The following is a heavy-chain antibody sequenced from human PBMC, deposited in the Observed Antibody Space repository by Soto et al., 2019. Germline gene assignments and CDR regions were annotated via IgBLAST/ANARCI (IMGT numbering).Heavy chain of an antibody. CDR3: ARMSHSPYFDY. CDR1: GYTFTNYG. V-gene: IGHV1-18*01. Sequence: QVQLVQSGAEVKKPGASVKVSCKASGYTFTNYGITWVRQAPGQGLEWMGWISTYNGNTNYAQKLRGRVTMTTDTSTNTAFMELRSLRSDDTAVYYCARMSHSPYFDYWGQGTLVTVSS. D-gene: IGHD5-18*01. CDR2: ISTYNGNT. J-gene: IGHJ4*02.